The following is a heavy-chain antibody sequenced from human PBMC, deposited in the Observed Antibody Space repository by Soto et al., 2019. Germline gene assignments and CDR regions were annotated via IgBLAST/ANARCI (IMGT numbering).Heavy chain of an antibody. D-gene: IGHD1-26*01. V-gene: IGHV3-23*01. CDR1: GFTFSSYA. CDR2: ISDSGGST. Sequence: EVQLLESGGGLVQPGGSLRLFCAASGFTFSSYAMSWVRQAPGKGLEWVSAISDSGGSTYYADSVRGRFSISRDNSKNTLHLQMNSLRAEDTALYYCAKAGPNSQGRNYFDYWGQGTLVTVSS. J-gene: IGHJ4*02. CDR3: AKAGPNSQGRNYFDY.